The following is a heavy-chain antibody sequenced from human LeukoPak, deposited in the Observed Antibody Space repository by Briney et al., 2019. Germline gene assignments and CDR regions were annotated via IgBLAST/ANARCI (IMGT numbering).Heavy chain of an antibody. CDR2: IYYSGST. CDR1: SDSIRTYY. J-gene: IGHJ4*02. D-gene: IGHD6-13*01. Sequence: SETLSLTCTVSSDSIRTYYWSWIRQPPGKGLEWIGYIYYSGSTNYNPSLNSRVTISVDTSKNQFSLKLSSVTAADTAVYYCARSFHSSSWYFDYWGQGTLVTVSS. V-gene: IGHV4-59*08. CDR3: ARSFHSSSWYFDY.